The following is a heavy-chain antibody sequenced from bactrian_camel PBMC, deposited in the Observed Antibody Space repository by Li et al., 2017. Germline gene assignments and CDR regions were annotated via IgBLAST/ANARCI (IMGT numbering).Heavy chain of an antibody. D-gene: IGHD2*01. V-gene: IGHV3S53*01. CDR1: GYIFSTYC. CDR3: TNEGISCSGGHCRLVSSSSGY. J-gene: IGHJ6*01. Sequence: HVQLVESGGGSVQAGGSMTLSCQASGYIFSTYCLGWFRQIPDKEREGVAGIESDGSTSYADSVKGRFTISRDNAKNTLYLQLDSLKTEDTAMYYCTNEGISCSGGHCRLVSSSSGYRGQGTQVTVS. CDR2: IESDGST.